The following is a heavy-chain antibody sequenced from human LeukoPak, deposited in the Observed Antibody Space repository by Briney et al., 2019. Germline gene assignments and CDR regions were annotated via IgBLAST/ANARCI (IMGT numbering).Heavy chain of an antibody. CDR3: ARWGKGVPCKPYYYYMAV. Sequence: ASVKVSCKASGGTFSSYAISWVRQAPGQGLEWMGGIIPIFGTANYAQKFQGRVTITADTSTSTAYMELRRLRSDDTAVYYCARWGKGVPCKPYYYYMAVWGKGATVTVSS. CDR2: IIPIFGTA. D-gene: IGHD3-16*01. CDR1: GGTFSSYA. J-gene: IGHJ6*03. V-gene: IGHV1-69*06.